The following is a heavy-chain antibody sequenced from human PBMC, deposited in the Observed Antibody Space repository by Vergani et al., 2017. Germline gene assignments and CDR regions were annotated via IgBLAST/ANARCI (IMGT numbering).Heavy chain of an antibody. J-gene: IGHJ3*02. D-gene: IGHD3-22*01. CDR1: GGSFSGYY. CDR3: ARVPYGSGYSVLRAFDI. CDR2: INHSGST. V-gene: IGHV4-34*01. Sequence: QVQLQQWGAGLLKPSETLSLTCAVYGGSFSGYYWSWIRQPPGKGLEWIGEINHSGSTNYNPSLKSRVTISVDTSKNQFSLKLSSVTAADTAVYYCARVPYGSGYSVLRAFDIWGQGTMVTVSS.